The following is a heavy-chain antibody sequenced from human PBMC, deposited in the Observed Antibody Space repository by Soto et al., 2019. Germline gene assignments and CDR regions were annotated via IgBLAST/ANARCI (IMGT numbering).Heavy chain of an antibody. CDR1: GFTFSSYG. D-gene: IGHD3-22*01. CDR2: IWYDGSNK. CDR3: ARDLITMIDTGAFDI. J-gene: IGHJ3*02. V-gene: IGHV3-33*01. Sequence: PGGSLRLSCAASGFTFSSYGMHWVRQAPGKGLEWVAVIWYDGSNKYYADSVKGRFTISRDNSKNTLYLQMNSLRAEDTAVYYCARDLITMIDTGAFDIWGQGTTVTVSS.